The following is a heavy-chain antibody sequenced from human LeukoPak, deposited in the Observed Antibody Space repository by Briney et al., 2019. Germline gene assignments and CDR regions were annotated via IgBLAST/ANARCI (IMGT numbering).Heavy chain of an antibody. CDR1: GFTFSDYY. V-gene: IGHV3-11*01. Sequence: GGSLRLSCAASGFTFSDYYMNWIRQAPGKGLEWVSFISNSGASIYYADSVKGRFTISRDNTKNSLYLQMNSLRAEDTAVYYCAREQGRRADSSGYLYYFDYWGQGTLVTVSS. CDR3: AREQGRRADSSGYLYYFDY. CDR2: ISNSGASI. D-gene: IGHD3-22*01. J-gene: IGHJ4*02.